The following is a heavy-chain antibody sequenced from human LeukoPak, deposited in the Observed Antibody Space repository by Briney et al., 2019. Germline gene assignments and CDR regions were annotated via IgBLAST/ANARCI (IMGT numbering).Heavy chain of an antibody. CDR1: GGSSSGYY. D-gene: IGHD3-3*01. V-gene: IGHV4-34*01. J-gene: IGHJ4*02. Sequence: SETLSLTCAVYGGSSSGYYWSWIRQPPGKGLEWIGEINHSGSTNYNPSLKSRVTISVDTSKNQFSLKLSSVTAADTAVYYCARYDFWSGYYSYWGQGTLVTVSS. CDR2: INHSGST. CDR3: ARYDFWSGYYSY.